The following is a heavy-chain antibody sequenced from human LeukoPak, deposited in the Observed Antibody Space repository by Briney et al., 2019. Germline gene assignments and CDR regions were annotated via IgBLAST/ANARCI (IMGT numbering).Heavy chain of an antibody. CDR1: GFTFNNYW. CDR3: AKGSSMTIAARLNY. CDR2: ISESGVTT. D-gene: IGHD6-6*01. Sequence: GGSLRLTCVASGFTFNNYWMTWIRQAPGKGLEWVSAISESGVTTYYADSVKGRFTISRDNSKNTLYLQVNSLRAEDTAVYYCAKGSSMTIAARLNYWGQGTLVTVSS. V-gene: IGHV3-23*01. J-gene: IGHJ4*02.